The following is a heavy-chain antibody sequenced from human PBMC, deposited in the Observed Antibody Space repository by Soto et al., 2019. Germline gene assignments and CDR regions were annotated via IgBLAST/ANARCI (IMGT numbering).Heavy chain of an antibody. CDR2: IGAYNGNT. D-gene: IGHD6-19*01. CDR3: ARAGYSSGWYWFDP. J-gene: IGHJ5*02. V-gene: IGHV1-18*01. CDR1: GYTFTSYG. Sequence: ASVKVSCKASGYTFTSYGISWVRQAPGQGLEWMGWIGAYNGNTNYAQKLQGRVTMTTDTSTSTAYMELRSLRSDDTAVYYCARAGYSSGWYWFDPWGQGTLVTVSS.